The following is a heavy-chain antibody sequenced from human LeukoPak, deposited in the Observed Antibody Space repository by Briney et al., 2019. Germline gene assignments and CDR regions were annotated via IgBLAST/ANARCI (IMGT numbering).Heavy chain of an antibody. CDR3: ARMGGDDYAFDY. CDR2: ISYSGNT. CDR1: GDSIRTYY. Sequence: SETLSLTCTVSGDSIRTYYWSWIRQPPGRGLEWLGFISYSGNTNYNPSLKSRVTISVDTSYQFSLNLNSVTAADTALYYCARMGGDDYAFDYWGQGILVTVSS. V-gene: IGHV4-59*01. J-gene: IGHJ4*02. D-gene: IGHD4-17*01.